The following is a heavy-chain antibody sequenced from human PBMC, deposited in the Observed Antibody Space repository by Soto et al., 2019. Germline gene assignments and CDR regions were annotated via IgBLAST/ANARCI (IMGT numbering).Heavy chain of an antibody. CDR1: GYTFTSYG. V-gene: IGHV1-18*01. CDR2: ISAYNGNT. CDR3: ARDRGRKRGTYCFYGMDV. Sequence: QVQLVQSGAEVKKPGASVKVSCKASGYTFTSYGISWVRQAPGQGLEWMGWISAYNGNTNYAQKLQGRVTMTTDTHTSTTYMELRSRRSDDKAVYYCARDRGRKRGTYCFYGMDVWGQGTTVTVSS. D-gene: IGHD3-16*01. J-gene: IGHJ6*02.